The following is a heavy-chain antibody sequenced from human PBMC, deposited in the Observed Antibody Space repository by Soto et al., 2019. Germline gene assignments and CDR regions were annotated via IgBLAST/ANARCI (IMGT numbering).Heavy chain of an antibody. V-gene: IGHV3-30*03. J-gene: IGHJ6*02. D-gene: IGHD3-10*01. CDR2: ISYDGSNK. Sequence: GGSLRLSCAASGFTFSSYGMHWVRQAPGKGLEWVAVISYDGSNKYYADSVKGRFTISRDNSKNTLYLQMNSLRAEDTAVYYCASNREGLWFGESLRAPGYGMDVWGQGTTVTVSS. CDR1: GFTFSSYG. CDR3: ASNREGLWFGESLRAPGYGMDV.